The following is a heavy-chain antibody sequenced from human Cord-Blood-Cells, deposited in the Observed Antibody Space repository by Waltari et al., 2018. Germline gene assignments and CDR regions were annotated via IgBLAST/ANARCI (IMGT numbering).Heavy chain of an antibody. J-gene: IGHJ4*02. D-gene: IGHD6-13*01. CDR2: IYPGDPDT. Sequence: GRQMPGKGLEWMGIIYPGDPDTRYSPSFQGQVTISADKSISTAYLQWSSLKASDTAMYYCARHGVAAAGKEDYWGQGTLVTVSS. CDR3: ARHGVAAAGKEDY. V-gene: IGHV5-51*01.